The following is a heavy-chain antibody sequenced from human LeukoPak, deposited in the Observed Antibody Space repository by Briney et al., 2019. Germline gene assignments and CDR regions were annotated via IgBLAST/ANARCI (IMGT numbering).Heavy chain of an antibody. CDR3: ARDYGNYMDHMDV. D-gene: IGHD4-11*01. V-gene: IGHV3-21*01. CDR2: ISTSSSYI. CDR1: GFTFSRNS. Sequence: GGSLRLSCAASGFTFSRNSMNWVRQAPGKGLEWVSSISTSSSYINYADSVKGRFTISRDNAKNSLYLQMNSLRAEDTAVYYCARDYGNYMDHMDVWGKGTTVTISS. J-gene: IGHJ6*03.